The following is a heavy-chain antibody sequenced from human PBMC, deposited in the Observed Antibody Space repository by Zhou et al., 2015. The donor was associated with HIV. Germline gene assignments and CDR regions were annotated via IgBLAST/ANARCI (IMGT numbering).Heavy chain of an antibody. CDR2: INPSGGST. D-gene: IGHD1-7*01. CDR3: ATQEIKNWNYEGWFAP. V-gene: IGHV1-46*01. J-gene: IGHJ5*02. Sequence: QVQLVQSGAEVKKPGASVKVSCKASGYTFTSYYMHWVRQAPGQGLEWMGIINPSGGSTSYAQKFQGRVTMTRDTSTSTVYMELSSLRSEDTAVYYCATQEIKNWNYEGWFAPWGQGTLVTVSS. CDR1: GYTFTSYY.